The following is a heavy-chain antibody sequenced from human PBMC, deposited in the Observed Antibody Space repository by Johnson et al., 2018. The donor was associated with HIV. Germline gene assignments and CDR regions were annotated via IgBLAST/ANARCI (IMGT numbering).Heavy chain of an antibody. D-gene: IGHD6-13*01. CDR2: ISSSMCTI. V-gene: IGHV3-48*01. CDR3: ARERQSSSWYDAFDM. J-gene: IGHJ3*02. CDR1: GFTFSSYS. Sequence: VQLVESGGGLVLPGGSLRLSCAASGFTFSSYSMNWVRQAPGKGLEWVSYISSSMCTIYYAESVNGLFPSSRDNAKMSLYLQMNSLRAEDTAVYYCARERQSSSWYDAFDMWGQGTMVTVSS.